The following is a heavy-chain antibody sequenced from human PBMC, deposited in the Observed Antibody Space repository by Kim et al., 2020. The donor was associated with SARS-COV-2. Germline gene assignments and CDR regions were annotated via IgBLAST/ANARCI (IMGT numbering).Heavy chain of an antibody. Sequence: GGSLRLSCSASGFTFSSYAMHWVRQAPGKGLEYVSAISSNGGSKYYADSVKGRFTISRDNSKNTLYLQMSSLRAEDTAVYYCVKALYSSGWWENWFDPWGQGTLVTVSS. D-gene: IGHD6-19*01. CDR2: ISSNGGSK. CDR3: VKALYSSGWWENWFDP. CDR1: GFTFSSYA. V-gene: IGHV3-64D*09. J-gene: IGHJ5*02.